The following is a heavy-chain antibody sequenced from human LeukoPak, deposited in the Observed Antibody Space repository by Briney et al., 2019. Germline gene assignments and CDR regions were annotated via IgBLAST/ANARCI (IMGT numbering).Heavy chain of an antibody. CDR3: ARVVGVVVVAAMPGRLGWFDP. D-gene: IGHD2-15*01. CDR2: IYYSGST. CDR1: GGSISSGGYY. Sequence: PSQTLSLTCTVSGGSISSGGYYWSWIRQHPGKGLEWIGYIYYSGSTYCNPSLKSRVTISVDTSKNQFSLKLSSATAADTAVYYCARVVGVVVVAAMPGRLGWFDPWGQGTLVTVSS. V-gene: IGHV4-31*03. J-gene: IGHJ5*02.